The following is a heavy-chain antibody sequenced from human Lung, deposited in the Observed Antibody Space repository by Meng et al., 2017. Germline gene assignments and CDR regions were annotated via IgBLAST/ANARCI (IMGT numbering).Heavy chain of an antibody. D-gene: IGHD6-25*01. CDR2: INPKSGDT. CDR1: GYNFPDYY. V-gene: IGHV1-2*06. Sequence: QVQLVQFGAEVKKPGASVKVSCKPSGYNFPDYYIHWVRRAPGQGLEWMGRINPKSGDTHYAQKFQARVTMTGDTSISTAYMELSGPRSDDTAMYYCARDEDISAAGKLFGDYWGQGTLVTVSS. CDR3: ARDEDISAAGKLFGDY. J-gene: IGHJ4*02.